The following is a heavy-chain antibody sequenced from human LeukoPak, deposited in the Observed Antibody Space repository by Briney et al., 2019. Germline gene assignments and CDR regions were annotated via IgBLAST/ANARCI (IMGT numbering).Heavy chain of an antibody. Sequence: GGSLRLSCAASGFPFSSYAMSWVRQAPGKGLEWVSVISVSGGSTYYADSVKGRFTISRDNSKNTLYLQMNCLRVEDTAVYYCAKGGGATVPFDNWGQGTLVTVSS. CDR1: GFPFSSYA. D-gene: IGHD4-11*01. CDR3: AKGGGATVPFDN. J-gene: IGHJ4*02. V-gene: IGHV3-23*01. CDR2: ISVSGGST.